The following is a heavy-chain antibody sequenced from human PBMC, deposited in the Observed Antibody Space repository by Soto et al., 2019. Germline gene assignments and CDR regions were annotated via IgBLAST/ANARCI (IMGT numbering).Heavy chain of an antibody. J-gene: IGHJ3*02. CDR2: IFPGDSDT. CDR1: GYNFANFW. CDR3: AAGYSTGLDAFDI. D-gene: IGHD2-8*02. Sequence: PGESLKISCKGSGYNFANFWIGWVRQMPGKGLEWMGMIFPGDSDTKNSPSLEGQITMSVDKCDSSAYLQWRSLKASDTAIYYCAAGYSTGLDAFDIWGQGTMVTVSS. V-gene: IGHV5-51*01.